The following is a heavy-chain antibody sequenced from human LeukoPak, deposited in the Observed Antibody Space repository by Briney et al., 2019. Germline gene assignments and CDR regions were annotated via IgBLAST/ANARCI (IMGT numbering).Heavy chain of an antibody. CDR1: GGSISSGSYY. D-gene: IGHD3-10*01. CDR3: ASLYGSGSYYPSDY. J-gene: IGHJ4*02. Sequence: SQTLSLTCTVSGGSISSGSYYWSWIRQPAGKGLEWIGSIYYSGSTYYTPSLKSRVTISVDTSKNQFSLKLSSVTAADTAVYYCASLYGSGSYYPSDYWGQGILVTVSS. V-gene: IGHV4-61*02. CDR2: IYYSGST.